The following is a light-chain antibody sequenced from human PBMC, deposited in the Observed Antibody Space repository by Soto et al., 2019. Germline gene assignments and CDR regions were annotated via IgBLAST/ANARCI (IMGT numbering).Light chain of an antibody. CDR2: DAS. CDR1: QSVRSSY. CDR3: QQYGISHIT. J-gene: IGKJ5*01. Sequence: EIVLTQSPGTLSLSPGERATLSCRASQSVRSSYFAWYQQKPGQAPRLLIYDASSRATGIPDRFSGSGSGTDFTLTISRLEPEDFAAYYCQQYGISHITFGQGTRLEIK. V-gene: IGKV3-20*01.